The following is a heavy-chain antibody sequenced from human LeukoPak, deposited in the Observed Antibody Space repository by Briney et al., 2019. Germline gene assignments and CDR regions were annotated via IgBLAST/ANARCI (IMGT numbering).Heavy chain of an antibody. Sequence: PGGSLRLSCAASGFTFSSYWMHWVRQAPGKGLVWVSRINSDGSSTSYADSVKGRFTISRDNAKNTLYLQMNSLRAEDTAVYYCVKIAAAGTRHFDYWGQGTLVTVSS. J-gene: IGHJ4*02. D-gene: IGHD6-13*01. CDR3: VKIAAAGTRHFDY. CDR2: INSDGSST. V-gene: IGHV3-74*01. CDR1: GFTFSSYW.